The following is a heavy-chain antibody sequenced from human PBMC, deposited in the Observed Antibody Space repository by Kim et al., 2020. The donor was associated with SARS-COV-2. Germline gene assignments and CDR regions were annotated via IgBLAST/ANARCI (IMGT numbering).Heavy chain of an antibody. CDR2: IYYSGST. V-gene: IGHV4-31*03. D-gene: IGHD3-22*01. CDR1: GGSISSGGYY. Sequence: SETLSLTCTVSGGSISSGGYYWSWIRQHPGKGLEWIGYIYYSGSTYYNPSLKSRVTISVDTSKNQFSLKLSSVTAADTAVYYCARVPPYYYDCSGYSLTYWYFDLWGRGTLVTVSS. CDR3: ARVPPYYYDCSGYSLTYWYFDL. J-gene: IGHJ2*01.